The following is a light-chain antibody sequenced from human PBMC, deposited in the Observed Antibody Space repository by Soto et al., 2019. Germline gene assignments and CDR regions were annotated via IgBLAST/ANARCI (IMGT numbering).Light chain of an antibody. CDR3: TSYAGTYSFFYV. V-gene: IGLV2-8*01. CDR2: EVS. Sequence: QSALTQPPSASGSPGQSVNISCTGTSSDVGAYNYVSWYQQLPGKAPKLIIYEVSKRPSGVPDRFSGSKSGNTASLTVSGLQAEDEADYYCTSYAGTYSFFYVFGTGTKVTVL. CDR1: SSDVGAYNY. J-gene: IGLJ1*01.